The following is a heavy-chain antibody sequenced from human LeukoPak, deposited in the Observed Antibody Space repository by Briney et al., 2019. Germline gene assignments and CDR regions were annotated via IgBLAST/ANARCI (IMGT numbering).Heavy chain of an antibody. CDR1: GGSISSSSYY. CDR3: ARVGYCSGGSCYSIPYMDV. Sequence: KPSETLSLTCTVSGGSISSSSYYWGWIRQPPGKGLEWIGYIYYSGSTNYNPSLKSRVTISVDTSKNQFSLKLSSVTAADTAVYYCARVGYCSGGSCYSIPYMDVWGKGTTVTISS. D-gene: IGHD2-15*01. CDR2: IYYSGST. V-gene: IGHV4-61*05. J-gene: IGHJ6*03.